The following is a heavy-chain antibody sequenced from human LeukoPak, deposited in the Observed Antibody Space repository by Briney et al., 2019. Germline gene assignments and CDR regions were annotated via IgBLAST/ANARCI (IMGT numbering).Heavy chain of an antibody. CDR1: GFRFDDKA. Sequence: PGGSLRLSCVAPGFRFDDKALHWVRQAPGKGLEWVSGISWNSETIVYADSVKGRFTISRDNAKHSLYLHMNSLRIEDTAVYYCAKDIGVSPRGAFDVWGQGTMVTVAS. V-gene: IGHV3-9*01. J-gene: IGHJ3*01. CDR3: AKDIGVSPRGAFDV. D-gene: IGHD3-16*01. CDR2: ISWNSETI.